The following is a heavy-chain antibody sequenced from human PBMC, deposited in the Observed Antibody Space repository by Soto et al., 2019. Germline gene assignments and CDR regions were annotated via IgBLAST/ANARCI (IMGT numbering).Heavy chain of an antibody. CDR1: GFTFSSYS. Sequence: GGSLRLSCAASGFTFSSYSMNWVRQAPGKGLEWVSYISSSSSTIYYADSVKGRFTISRDNAKNSLYPQMNSLRDEDTAVYYCARVGWELPRLFDYWGQGTLVTVSS. D-gene: IGHD1-26*01. J-gene: IGHJ4*02. CDR3: ARVGWELPRLFDY. V-gene: IGHV3-48*02. CDR2: ISSSSSTI.